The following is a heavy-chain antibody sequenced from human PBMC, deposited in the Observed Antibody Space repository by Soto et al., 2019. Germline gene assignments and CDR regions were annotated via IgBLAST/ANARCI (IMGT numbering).Heavy chain of an antibody. CDR2: VSYDGSKQ. Sequence: QVQLVESGGGVVQPGRSLRVSCAASGFTFSNYAMHWVRQAPGKGLEWLAVVSYDGSKQFYADSVEGRFNISRDSSKGTLYLHMDNLREEDTAVYYCARDRVYYYDNSGYYNFDYWGQGTLVTVSS. D-gene: IGHD3-22*01. CDR1: GFTFSNYA. CDR3: ARDRVYYYDNSGYYNFDY. V-gene: IGHV3-30-3*01. J-gene: IGHJ4*02.